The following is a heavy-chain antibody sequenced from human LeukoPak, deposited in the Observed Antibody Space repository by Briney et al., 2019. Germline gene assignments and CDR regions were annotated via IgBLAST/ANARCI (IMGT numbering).Heavy chain of an antibody. Sequence: GGSLRLSCAASGFTVSSNYMSWVRQAPGKGLEWGSVIYSGGSTYYADSVKGRFTISRDDSKNTLYLQMNSLKTEDTALYYCVTGHYSGGSCYNYWGQGTLVTVSS. V-gene: IGHV3-66*01. CDR2: IYSGGST. J-gene: IGHJ4*02. D-gene: IGHD2-15*01. CDR3: VTGHYSGGSCYNY. CDR1: GFTVSSNY.